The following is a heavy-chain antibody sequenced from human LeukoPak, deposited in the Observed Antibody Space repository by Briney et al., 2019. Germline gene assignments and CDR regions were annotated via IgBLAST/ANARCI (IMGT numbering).Heavy chain of an antibody. CDR2: TYYRSKWYN. CDR3: ARLVGASWFDS. Sequence: SQTLSLTCALSGDSVSTNSATWTWLRQSPSRGLEWLGRTYYRSKWYNDYAVSMKSRITINPDTSKNQFSLQLNSVTPEDTAVYYCARLVGASWFDSWGQGTLVTVSS. D-gene: IGHD1-26*01. J-gene: IGHJ5*01. V-gene: IGHV6-1*01. CDR1: GDSVSTNSAT.